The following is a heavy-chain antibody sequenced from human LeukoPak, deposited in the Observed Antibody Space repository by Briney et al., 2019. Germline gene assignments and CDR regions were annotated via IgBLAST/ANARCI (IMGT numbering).Heavy chain of an antibody. Sequence: PGMSLRLSCAASGVTLSPYGMHWVRQAPGKGLEWVAVISYEGGTQHYADSVKGRFIISRDNPRNTLYLQTNILRTEDTAVYYCAKEGTPQVSTWYDLWGQGTQVIVSP. CDR1: GVTLSPYG. CDR3: AKEGTPQVSTWYDL. V-gene: IGHV3-30*18. CDR2: ISYEGGTQ. J-gene: IGHJ5*02. D-gene: IGHD3-10*01.